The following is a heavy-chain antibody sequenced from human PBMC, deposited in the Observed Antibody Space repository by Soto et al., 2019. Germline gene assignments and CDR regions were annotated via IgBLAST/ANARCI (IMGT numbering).Heavy chain of an antibody. CDR2: IYYSGST. D-gene: IGHD3-22*01. Sequence: QLQLQESGPGLVKPSETLSLTCTVSGGSISSSSYYWGWIRQPPGKGLEWIGSIYYSGSTYYNPSFKSRGTISVDTSKTQFSLKLSSVTAADTAVYYCARLVYDSSGYRPGWGQGTLVTVSS. V-gene: IGHV4-39*01. CDR1: GGSISSSSYY. J-gene: IGHJ4*02. CDR3: ARLVYDSSGYRPG.